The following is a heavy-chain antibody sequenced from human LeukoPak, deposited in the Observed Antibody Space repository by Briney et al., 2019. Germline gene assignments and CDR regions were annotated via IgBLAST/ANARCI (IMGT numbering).Heavy chain of an antibody. CDR1: GGSVNTNNYY. Sequence: SETLSLTCTVSGGSVNTNNYYWGWIRQPPGMGLEWIGSLYYGGTTYYNPSLKSRVTISVDTSNNHFSLKLSSVTAADTAVYYCARRINFAGFDPWGQGTLVTVPS. J-gene: IGHJ5*02. V-gene: IGHV4-39*02. D-gene: IGHD6-13*01. CDR2: LYYGGTT. CDR3: ARRINFAGFDP.